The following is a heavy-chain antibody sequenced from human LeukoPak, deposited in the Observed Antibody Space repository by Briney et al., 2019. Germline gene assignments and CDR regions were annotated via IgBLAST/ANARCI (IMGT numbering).Heavy chain of an antibody. CDR1: GFTFSSYA. CDR2: IIDSGGST. D-gene: IGHD3-10*01. CDR3: AKFRGRGAVDY. V-gene: IGHV3-23*01. J-gene: IGHJ4*02. Sequence: GGPLRLSCAASGFTFSSYAMSWVRQAPGKGLEGVSSIIDSGGSTYYADSVKGRFTISRDNSKNTLYLQMNSLRAEDTAVYYCAKFRGRGAVDYWGRGTLVTVSS.